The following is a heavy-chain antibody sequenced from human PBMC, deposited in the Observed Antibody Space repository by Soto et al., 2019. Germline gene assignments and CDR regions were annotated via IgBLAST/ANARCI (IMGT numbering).Heavy chain of an antibody. V-gene: IGHV6-1*01. D-gene: IGHD3-10*01. Sequence: PSQTLSLTCAISGDSVSSNSAAWNWLRQSPSRGLEWLGRTYYRSKWYNDYVVSVKSRITINPDTSKNQFSLQLNSVTPEDTAVYYCARERGVLSEAFDIWGQGTVVTGSS. CDR3: ARERGVLSEAFDI. CDR1: GDSVSSNSAA. J-gene: IGHJ3*02. CDR2: TYYRSKWYN.